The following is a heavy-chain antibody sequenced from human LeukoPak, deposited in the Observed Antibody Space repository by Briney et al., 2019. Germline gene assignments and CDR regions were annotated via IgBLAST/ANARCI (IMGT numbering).Heavy chain of an antibody. CDR1: GGSTSSYY. V-gene: IGHV4-59*01. J-gene: IGHJ4*02. Sequence: PSETLSLTCTVSGGSTSSYYWSWIRQPPGKGLEWIGYIYYSGSTNYNPSLKSRVTISVDTSKNQFSLKLSSVTAADTAVYYCATSLDMVIFDSWGLGTLVTVSS. CDR2: IYYSGST. CDR3: ATSLDMVIFDS. D-gene: IGHD3-10*01.